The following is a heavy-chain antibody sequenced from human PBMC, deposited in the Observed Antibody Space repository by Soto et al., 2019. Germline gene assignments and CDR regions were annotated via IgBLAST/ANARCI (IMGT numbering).Heavy chain of an antibody. J-gene: IGHJ4*02. D-gene: IGHD3-22*01. CDR1: GFTFSSYW. V-gene: IGHV3-7*01. CDR3: ARDSYQYYYDSSGTFDY. CDR2: IKQDGSEK. Sequence: GSLRLSCAVSGFTFSSYWMSWVRQAPGKGLEWVANIKQDGSEKYYVDSVKGRFTISRDNAKNSLYLQMNSLRAEDTAVYYCARDSYQYYYDSSGTFDYWGQGTLVTVSS.